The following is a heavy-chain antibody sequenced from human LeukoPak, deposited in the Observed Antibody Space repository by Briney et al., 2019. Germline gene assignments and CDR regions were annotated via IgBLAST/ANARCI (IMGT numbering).Heavy chain of an antibody. CDR3: AKDYDSSGYSPVGAFDI. CDR1: GFTFDDYA. Sequence: GGSLRLSCAASGFTFDDYAMHWVRQAPGKGLEWVSGISWNSGSIGYADSVKGRFTISRDNAKNSLYLQMNSLRAEDTALYYCAKDYDSSGYSPVGAFDIWGQGTMVTVSS. V-gene: IGHV3-9*01. CDR2: ISWNSGSI. D-gene: IGHD3-22*01. J-gene: IGHJ3*02.